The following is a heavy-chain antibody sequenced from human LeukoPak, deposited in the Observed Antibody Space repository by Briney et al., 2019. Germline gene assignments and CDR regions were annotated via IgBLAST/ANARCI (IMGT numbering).Heavy chain of an antibody. J-gene: IGHJ3*02. V-gene: IGHV4-59*08. CDR1: GGSISSYY. CDR3: ARREVNSYDAFDI. D-gene: IGHD5-18*01. Sequence: SETLSLTCTVSGGSISSYYWSWIRQPPGKGLEWIGYIYYSGSTNYNPSLKSRVTISVDTSKNQFSLKLSSVTAADTAVYYCARREVNSYDAFDIWGQGTMVTVSS. CDR2: IYYSGST.